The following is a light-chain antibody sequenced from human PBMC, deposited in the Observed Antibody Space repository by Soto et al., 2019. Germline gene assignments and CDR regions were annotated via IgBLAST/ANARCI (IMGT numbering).Light chain of an antibody. J-gene: IGLJ3*02. Sequence: QSALTQPASVSGSPGQSLTISCTGTGSDIGGYNFVSWYQQHPGKAPKVILYEVRNRPPGVSSRFSGAKSGNTASLTISGLQAEDEADYYCSSFSSTTTLLVFGGGTKLTVL. V-gene: IGLV2-14*01. CDR1: GSDIGGYNF. CDR3: SSFSSTTTLLV. CDR2: EVR.